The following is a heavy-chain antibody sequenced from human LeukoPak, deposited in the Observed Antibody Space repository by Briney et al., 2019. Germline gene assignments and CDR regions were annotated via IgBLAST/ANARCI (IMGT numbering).Heavy chain of an antibody. Sequence: GGSLRLSCAASGFTFSSYAINWVRQAPGKGLVWVARINSDGSTTNYADSVKGRFTISRDNAKNTLYLQMNSLRAEDTAVYYCARLTPPFDYWGQGTLVTVSS. CDR2: INSDGSTT. D-gene: IGHD3-16*01. V-gene: IGHV3-74*01. CDR3: ARLTPPFDY. CDR1: GFTFSSYA. J-gene: IGHJ4*02.